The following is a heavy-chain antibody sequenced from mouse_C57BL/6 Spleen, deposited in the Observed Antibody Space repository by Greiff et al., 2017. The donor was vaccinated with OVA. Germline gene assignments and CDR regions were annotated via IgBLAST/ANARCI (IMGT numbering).Heavy chain of an antibody. Sequence: VQLQQPGAELVKPGASVKLSCKASGYTFTSYWMQWVKQRPGQGLEWIGEIDPSDSYTNYNQKFKGKATLTVDTSSSTAYMQLSSLTSEDSAVYYCARGGYDGYHWYFDVWGTGTTVTVSS. D-gene: IGHD2-3*01. CDR3: ARGGYDGYHWYFDV. CDR1: GYTFTSYW. CDR2: IDPSDSYT. J-gene: IGHJ1*03. V-gene: IGHV1-50*01.